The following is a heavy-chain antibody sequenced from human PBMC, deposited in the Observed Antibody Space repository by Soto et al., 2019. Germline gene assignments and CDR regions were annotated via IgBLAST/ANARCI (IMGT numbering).Heavy chain of an antibody. Sequence: EVQLVESGGGLVQPGGSLRLSCAASGFTFSSYSMNWVRQAPGKGLEWVSYISSSSSTIYYADSVKGRFTISRDNAKNSRYLQMNSLRDEDTAVYYCARDLVGWYGMDVWGQGTTVTVSS. CDR3: ARDLVGWYGMDV. J-gene: IGHJ6*02. CDR1: GFTFSSYS. CDR2: ISSSSSTI. D-gene: IGHD2-8*02. V-gene: IGHV3-48*02.